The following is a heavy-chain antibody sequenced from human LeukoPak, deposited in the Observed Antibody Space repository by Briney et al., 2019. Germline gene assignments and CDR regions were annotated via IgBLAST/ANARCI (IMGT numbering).Heavy chain of an antibody. CDR1: GFTFSAYW. CDR3: ARVGKNGWDFDH. V-gene: IGHV3-7*01. J-gene: IGHJ4*02. D-gene: IGHD6-19*01. CDR2: IIEGGDVK. Sequence: GGSLRLSCAASGFTFSAYWMTWVRQAPGKGLAWVANIIEGGDVKYYADSVEGRFIISRDNTKNSLYLQMTSLRADDTAVYYCARVGKNGWDFDHWGQGTLVTVSS.